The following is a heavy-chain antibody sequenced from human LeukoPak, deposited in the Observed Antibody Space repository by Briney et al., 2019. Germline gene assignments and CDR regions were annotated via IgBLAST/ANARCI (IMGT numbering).Heavy chain of an antibody. D-gene: IGHD3-22*01. CDR1: GYTLTELS. V-gene: IGHV1-24*01. Sequence: ASVKVSCKVSGYTLTELSMHWVRQAPGKGLEWMGGFDPEDGETIYAQKFQGRVTMTEDTSTDTAYMELSSLRSEDTAVYYCATSPLYDSSALRDYWGQGTLVTVSS. CDR3: ATSPLYDSSALRDY. J-gene: IGHJ4*02. CDR2: FDPEDGET.